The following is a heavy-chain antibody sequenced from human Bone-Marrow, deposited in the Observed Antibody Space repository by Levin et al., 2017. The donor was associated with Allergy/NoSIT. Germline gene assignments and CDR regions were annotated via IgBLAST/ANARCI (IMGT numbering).Heavy chain of an antibody. J-gene: IGHJ3*02. V-gene: IGHV3-21*01. Sequence: NAGGSLRLSCAASGFTFSSYSMNWVRQAPGKGLEWVSSISSSSSYIYYADSVKGRFTISRDNAKNSLYLQMNSLRAEDTAVYYCARGNRYDSSGCDAFDIWGQGTMVTVSS. CDR1: GFTFSSYS. D-gene: IGHD3-22*01. CDR3: ARGNRYDSSGCDAFDI. CDR2: ISSSSSYI.